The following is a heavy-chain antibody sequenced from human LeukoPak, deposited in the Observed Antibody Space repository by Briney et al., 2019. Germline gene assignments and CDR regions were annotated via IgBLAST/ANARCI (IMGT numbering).Heavy chain of an antibody. J-gene: IGHJ3*01. CDR1: GGSISSNNW. CDR2: IYHSGST. V-gene: IGHV4-4*02. Sequence: SGTLSLTCAVSGGSISSNNWCSWVRQPPGKGLEWSGEIYHSGSTDYNPSLESRVTISVYKSKNQFSLKLSSVTAADTAVYYCARGFYGSGSYSSPGFHAFDVWGQGTMVTVSS. CDR3: ARGFYGSGSYSSPGFHAFDV. D-gene: IGHD3-10*01.